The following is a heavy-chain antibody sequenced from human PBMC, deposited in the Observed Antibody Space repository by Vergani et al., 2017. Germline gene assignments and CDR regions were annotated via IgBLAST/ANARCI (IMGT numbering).Heavy chain of an antibody. V-gene: IGHV3-66*02. Sequence: EVQLVESGGGLVQPGGSLRLSCAASGFTVSSNYMSWVRQAPGKGLEWVSVIYSGGSTYYADSVKGRFTISRDNSKNTLYLQLNSLRAEDTAVYYCARGVFSYYDLWSGGGNYYGMDVWGQGTTVTVSS. J-gene: IGHJ6*02. CDR1: GFTVSSNY. CDR3: ARGVFSYYDLWSGGGNYYGMDV. CDR2: IYSGGST. D-gene: IGHD3-3*01.